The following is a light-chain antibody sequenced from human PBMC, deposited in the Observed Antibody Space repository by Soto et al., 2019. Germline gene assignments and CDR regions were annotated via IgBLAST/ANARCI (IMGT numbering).Light chain of an antibody. Sequence: EIVLTQSPGTLSLSPGERATLSCRASQSVSSSSLAWYQQKPGQAPRLLIYGTSSRATGIPDNFSGSGSGTDFPLTISRLEPEDFAVYYCQQYGSSLTWTFGQGTKVEIK. CDR1: QSVSSSS. CDR3: QQYGSSLTWT. V-gene: IGKV3-20*01. CDR2: GTS. J-gene: IGKJ1*01.